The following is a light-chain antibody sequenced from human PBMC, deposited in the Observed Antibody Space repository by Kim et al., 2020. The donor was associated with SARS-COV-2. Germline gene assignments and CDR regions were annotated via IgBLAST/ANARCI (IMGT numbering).Light chain of an antibody. CDR1: SGHSSYI. CDR3: ETWDSNTPV. J-gene: IGLJ3*02. CDR2: LEGSGSY. Sequence: SVKLTCTLSSGHSSYIIAWHQQQPRKAPRYLMKLEGSGSYNKGSGVPDRFSGSSSGADRYLTISNLQSEDEADYYCETWDSNTPVFGGGTQLTVL. V-gene: IGLV4-60*03.